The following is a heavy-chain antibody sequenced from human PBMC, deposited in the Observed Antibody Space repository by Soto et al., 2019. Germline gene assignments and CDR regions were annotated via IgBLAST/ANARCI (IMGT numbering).Heavy chain of an antibody. Sequence: QVQLQESGPGLVKPSQTLSLTCTVSGGSISSGGYYWSWIRQHPGKGLEWIGYIYYSGSTYYNPSSKSEVPLQEAPPRNQSPRSLGFLPPADTPVNYCAGVPPGRLPTFFGYWGREPWSPSPQ. V-gene: IGHV4-31*03. CDR3: AGVPPGRLPTFFGY. CDR2: IYYSGST. J-gene: IGHJ4*02. D-gene: IGHD3-3*01. CDR1: GGSISSGGYY.